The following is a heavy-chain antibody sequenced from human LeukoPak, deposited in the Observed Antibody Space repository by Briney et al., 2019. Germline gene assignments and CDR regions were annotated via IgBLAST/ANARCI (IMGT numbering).Heavy chain of an antibody. Sequence: PSETLSLTCTVSGASISSYFWTWIRQSPGKGLEWIGYISNIGTTNYNPSLKSRVTISVDTSKNQFSLKLSSVTAADTAVYYCARGYYYDRTFDYWGQGTLVTVSS. CDR1: GASISSYF. CDR3: ARGYYYDRTFDY. CDR2: ISNIGTT. V-gene: IGHV4-59*12. D-gene: IGHD3-22*01. J-gene: IGHJ4*02.